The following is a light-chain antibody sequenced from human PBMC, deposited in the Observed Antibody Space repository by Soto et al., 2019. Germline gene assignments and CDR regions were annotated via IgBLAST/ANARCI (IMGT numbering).Light chain of an antibody. CDR3: CSYAGDFYV. Sequence: QSVLTRPRSVSGSPGQSVAISCTGTTSDVGGYDYVSWHQQHPGKAPELIIFDVSKRPSGVPDRFSGSKSGNTASLTITGLQAEDEADYFCCSYAGDFYVFGSGTKVTVL. J-gene: IGLJ1*01. CDR2: DVS. V-gene: IGLV2-11*01. CDR1: TSDVGGYDY.